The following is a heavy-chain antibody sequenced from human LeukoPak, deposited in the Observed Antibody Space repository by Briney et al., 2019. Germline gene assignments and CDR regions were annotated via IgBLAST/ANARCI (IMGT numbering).Heavy chain of an antibody. J-gene: IGHJ4*02. Sequence: PSETLSLTCAVSGESFSGYCWTLIRQAPGKGLEWIWEITFGGNTNFNPSLQSRVTISIDPSKTQFSLELRSVTAEDSAVYYCARGRGLRLLGYYYDYWGQGILVTASS. CDR3: ARGRGLRLLGYYYDY. V-gene: IGHV4-34*01. D-gene: IGHD2-8*02. CDR2: ITFGGNT. CDR1: GESFSGYC.